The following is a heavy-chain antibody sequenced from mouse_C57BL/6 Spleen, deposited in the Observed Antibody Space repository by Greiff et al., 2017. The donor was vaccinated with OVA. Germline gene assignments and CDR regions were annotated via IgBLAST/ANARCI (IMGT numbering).Heavy chain of an antibody. CDR3: AGGVLKGTFAY. V-gene: IGHV1-39*01. CDR2: ITPNYGTT. D-gene: IGHD1-3*01. J-gene: IGHJ3*01. CDR1: GYSFTDYN. Sequence: EVKLVESGPELVKPGASVKISCKASGYSFTDYNMNWVKQSNGKSLAWIGVITPNYGTTSYNQKFKGKATLTVDQSSSTAYMQLNSLTSEDSAVYYCAGGVLKGTFAYWGQGTLVTVSA.